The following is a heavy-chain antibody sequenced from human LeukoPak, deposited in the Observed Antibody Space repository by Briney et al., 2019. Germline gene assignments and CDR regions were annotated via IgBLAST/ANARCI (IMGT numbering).Heavy chain of an antibody. V-gene: IGHV4-59*01. CDR1: GGSISSYY. CDR2: IYYTGST. D-gene: IGHD4-23*01. CDR3: ARVGFGNTPHPIDY. Sequence: SETLSLTCTVSGGSISSYYWSWIRQPPGKGLEWIGYIYYTGSTNYNPSLKSRVTISVDTSKNQFSLELSSVTAADTAVYYCARVGFGNTPHPIDYWGQGTLVTVSS. J-gene: IGHJ4*02.